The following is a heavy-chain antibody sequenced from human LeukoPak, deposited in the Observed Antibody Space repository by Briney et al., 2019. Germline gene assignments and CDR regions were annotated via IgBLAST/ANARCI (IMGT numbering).Heavy chain of an antibody. CDR1: GFTLSPYR. V-gene: IGHV3-7*01. D-gene: IGHD1-26*01. Sequence: PGVSLTLFCTASGFTLSPYRVNWLRRATGKGVEWVVNIDPDGDEKRHVDTVNGRFTISRDNAKNTVYLKMNGLRAEDTAVYYCAAWGPSSNNWGQGTLVTVSS. CDR3: AAWGPSSNN. J-gene: IGHJ4*02. CDR2: IDPDGDEK.